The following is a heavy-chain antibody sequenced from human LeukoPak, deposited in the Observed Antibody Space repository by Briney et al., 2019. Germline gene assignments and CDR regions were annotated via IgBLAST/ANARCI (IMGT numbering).Heavy chain of an antibody. J-gene: IGHJ4*01. D-gene: IGHD3-16*01. CDR3: ARSLGD. Sequence: PGGSLRLSCAASGFNFRKYLMQWVRQVPGKGLVWVSEINPDGDYSGHSNSVRGRFTISRDNAKNTLYLQMTSLSAEDTAVYYCARSLGDWGQGTLVSVSS. V-gene: IGHV3-74*01. CDR2: INPDGDYS. CDR1: GFNFRKYL.